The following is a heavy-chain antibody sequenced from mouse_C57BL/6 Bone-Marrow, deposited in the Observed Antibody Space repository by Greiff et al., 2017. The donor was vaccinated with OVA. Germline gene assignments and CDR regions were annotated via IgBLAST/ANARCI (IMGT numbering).Heavy chain of an antibody. CDR2: ISDGGSYT. D-gene: IGHD1-1*01. CDR3: ARGATVVAPDY. V-gene: IGHV5-4*03. CDR1: GFTFSSYA. Sequence: EVTLVESGGGLVKPGGSLKLSCAASGFTFSSYAMSWVRQTPEKRLEWVATISDGGSYTYYPDNVKGRFTISRDNAKNNLYLQMSHLKSEDTGMYYCARGATVVAPDYWGQGTTLTVSS. J-gene: IGHJ2*01.